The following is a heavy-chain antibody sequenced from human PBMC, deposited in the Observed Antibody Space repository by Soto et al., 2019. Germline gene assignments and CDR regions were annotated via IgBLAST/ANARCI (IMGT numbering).Heavy chain of an antibody. CDR1: VGSISSGGYY. CDR2: IYYSGST. CDR3: AGIYSGRPGGTVRY. D-gene: IGHD1-26*01. J-gene: IGHJ4*02. Sequence: QVQLQESGPGLVKPSQTLSLTCTVSVGSISSGGYYWSWIRQHPGKGWEWIGYIYYSGSTYYNPSLKNRVTISVDTSKNQFALKLSSVTAADTAVYYCAGIYSGRPGGTVRYWGQGTLVTVSS. V-gene: IGHV4-31*03.